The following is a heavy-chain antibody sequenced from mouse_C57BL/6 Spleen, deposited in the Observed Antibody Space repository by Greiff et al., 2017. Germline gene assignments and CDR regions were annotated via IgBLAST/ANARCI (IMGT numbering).Heavy chain of an antibody. Sequence: EVQLVESGGGLVKPGGSLKLSCAASGFTFSSYTMSWVRQTPEKRLEWVGTISGGGGNTYYPDSVKGRFTISRDKAKNTLYLQMSSLRSEDTALYWCARQRGSYAMVYCGRGTSVTVSS. V-gene: IGHV5-9*01. J-gene: IGHJ4*01. D-gene: IGHD1-1*01. CDR3: ARQRGSYAMVY. CDR2: ISGGGGNT. CDR1: GFTFSSYT.